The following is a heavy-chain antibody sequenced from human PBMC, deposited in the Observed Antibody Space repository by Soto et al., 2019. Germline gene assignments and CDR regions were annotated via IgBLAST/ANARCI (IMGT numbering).Heavy chain of an antibody. CDR3: ANAGLRLQELSKRGPFDY. D-gene: IGHD3-16*02. CDR1: GCTFNNHA. CDR2: ISFSGFTT. J-gene: IGHJ4*02. Sequence: PWVSLRLSCAASGCTFNNHAMRWVLQAPGKGLEWVSTISFSGFTTYYADSVKGRFTISRDNSKNTLYLQMNSLRAEDTAVYYCANAGLRLQELSKRGPFDYSGQGFLVTVSS. V-gene: IGHV3-23*01.